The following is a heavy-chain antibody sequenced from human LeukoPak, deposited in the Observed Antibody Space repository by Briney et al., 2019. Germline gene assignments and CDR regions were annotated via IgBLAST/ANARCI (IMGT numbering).Heavy chain of an antibody. D-gene: IGHD2-2*02. Sequence: SETLSLTCTVSGGSISSYYWSWIRQPPGKGLEWIGYIYYSGSTNYNPSLKSRVTISVDTSKNQFSLKLSSVTAADTAVYYCARAGVVPAAIPVWVIDYWGQGTLVTVSS. V-gene: IGHV4-59*08. J-gene: IGHJ4*02. CDR1: GGSISSYY. CDR3: ARAGVVPAAIPVWVIDY. CDR2: IYYSGST.